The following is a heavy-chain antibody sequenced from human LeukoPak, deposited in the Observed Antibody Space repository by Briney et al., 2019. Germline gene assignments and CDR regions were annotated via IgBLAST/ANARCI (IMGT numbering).Heavy chain of an antibody. V-gene: IGHV3-15*01. J-gene: IGHJ6*03. CDR2: IKSKTDGGTT. Sequence: GGTLRLSCAASGFIFSSHGMNWVRQAPGKGLEWVGRIKSKTDGGTTDYAAPVKGRFTISRDDSKNTLYLQMNSLKTEDTAVYYCTTDASHIYYDSSGSYYYYMDVWGKGTTVTISS. D-gene: IGHD3-22*01. CDR1: GFIFSSHG. CDR3: TTDASHIYYDSSGSYYYYMDV.